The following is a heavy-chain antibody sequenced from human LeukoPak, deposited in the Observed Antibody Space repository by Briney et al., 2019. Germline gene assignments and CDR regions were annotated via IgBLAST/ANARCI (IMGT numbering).Heavy chain of an antibody. CDR1: GYTFTTYD. CDR3: AREGYYDSSGYPYYYYYGMDV. D-gene: IGHD3-22*01. Sequence: ASVKVSCKASGYTFTTYDINWVRQATGQGLEWMGWISASNGNTNYAQKLQGRVTMTTDTSTSTAYMELRSLRSDDTAVYYCAREGYYDSSGYPYYYYYGMDVWGQGTTVTVSS. J-gene: IGHJ6*02. CDR2: ISASNGNT. V-gene: IGHV1-18*01.